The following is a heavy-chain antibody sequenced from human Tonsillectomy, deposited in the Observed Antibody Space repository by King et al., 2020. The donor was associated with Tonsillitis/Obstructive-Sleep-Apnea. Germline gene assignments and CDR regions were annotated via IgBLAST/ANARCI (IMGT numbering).Heavy chain of an antibody. CDR2: INHSGST. D-gene: IGHD6-6*01. V-gene: IGHV4-34*01. CDR3: ARSLSSSSPFYYYYYYMDV. J-gene: IGHJ6*03. Sequence: VQLPQWGAGLLKPSETLSLTCAVYGGSFSGYYWSWIRQPPGKGLEWIGEINHSGSTNYNPSLKSRVTISVDTSKNQFPLKLSSVTAADTAVYYCARSLSSSSPFYYYYYYMDVWGKGTTVTVSS. CDR1: GGSFSGYY.